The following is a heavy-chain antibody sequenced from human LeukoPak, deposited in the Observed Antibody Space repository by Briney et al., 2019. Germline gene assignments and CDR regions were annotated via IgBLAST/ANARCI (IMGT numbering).Heavy chain of an antibody. CDR2: LYHDGGT. CDR1: GFSVSSNY. J-gene: IGHJ3*02. Sequence: QTGGSLRLSCAASGFSVSSNYMSWVRQAPGKGLEYVSVLYHDGGTYSADSVKGRFTISRDNSKNTLYLQMNSLRPEDTAVYYCAKGSGSYLQNAFDIWGQGTMVTVSS. V-gene: IGHV3-53*05. D-gene: IGHD3-10*01. CDR3: AKGSGSYLQNAFDI.